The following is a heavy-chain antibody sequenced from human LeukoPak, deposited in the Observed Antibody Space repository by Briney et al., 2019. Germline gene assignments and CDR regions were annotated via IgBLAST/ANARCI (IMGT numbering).Heavy chain of an antibody. CDR2: ISSSRSTI. J-gene: IGHJ4*02. CDR3: ARDDVVGATKADY. Sequence: GGSLRLSCAASGFTFSSYEMNWVRQAPGKGLEWVSYISSSRSTIYYADSVKGRFTISRDDAKNSLYLQMNSLRAEDTTVYYCARDDVVGATKADYWGQGTLVTVSS. CDR1: GFTFSSYE. D-gene: IGHD1-26*01. V-gene: IGHV3-48*03.